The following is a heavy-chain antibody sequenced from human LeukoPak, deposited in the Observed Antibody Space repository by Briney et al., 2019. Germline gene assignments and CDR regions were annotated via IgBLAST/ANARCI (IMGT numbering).Heavy chain of an antibody. J-gene: IGHJ4*02. D-gene: IGHD3-22*01. V-gene: IGHV1-2*02. Sequence: ASVKVSRKASGYTFTGYYMHWVRQAPGQGLEWMGWINPNSGGTNYAQKLQGRVTMTTDTSTSTAYMELRSLRSDDTAVYYCARDALDWYDSSGYRFDYWGQGTLVTVSS. CDR2: INPNSGGT. CDR3: ARDALDWYDSSGYRFDY. CDR1: GYTFTGYY.